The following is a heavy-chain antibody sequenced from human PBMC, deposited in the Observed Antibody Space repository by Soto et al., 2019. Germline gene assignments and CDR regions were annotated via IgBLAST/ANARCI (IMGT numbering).Heavy chain of an antibody. CDR2: MYYSGST. V-gene: IGHV4-39*01. Sequence: PSETLSLTCTVSGGSISSCNYYCGWIRQPPGKRLNRIGSMYYSGSTYYNPSLNSRVTVYVDTSKNQFSLKVTSVTAADTAVYYCARLNGYCISSSCHGHYAMDVWGQGTTVTVSS. CDR1: GGSISSCNYY. J-gene: IGHJ6*02. D-gene: IGHD2-2*01. CDR3: ARLNGYCISSSCHGHYAMDV.